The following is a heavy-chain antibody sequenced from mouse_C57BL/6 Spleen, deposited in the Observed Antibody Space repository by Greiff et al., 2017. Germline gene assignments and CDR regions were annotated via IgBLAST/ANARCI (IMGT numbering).Heavy chain of an antibody. V-gene: IGHV5-17*01. CDR1: GFTFSDYG. CDR3: ARDVYYLYAMDY. Sequence: EVQLVESGGGLVKPGGSLKLSCAASGFTFSDYGMHWVRQAPEKGLEWVAYISSGSSTIYYADTVKGRFTISRDNAKNTLCLQMTSLRSEDTAMYYCARDVYYLYAMDYWGQGTSVTVSS. J-gene: IGHJ4*01. CDR2: ISSGSSTI. D-gene: IGHD2-3*01.